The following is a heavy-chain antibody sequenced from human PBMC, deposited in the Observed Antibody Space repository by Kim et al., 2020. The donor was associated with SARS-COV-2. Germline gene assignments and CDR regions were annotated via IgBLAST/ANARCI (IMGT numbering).Heavy chain of an antibody. CDR3: ARGQGAMVYY. Sequence: SETLSLTCAVYGGSFSGYYWSWIRQPPGKGLEWIGEINHSGSTNYNPSLKSRVTISVDTSKNQFSLKLSSVTAADTAVYYCARGQGAMVYYWGQGTLVTVSS. D-gene: IGHD5-18*01. V-gene: IGHV4-34*01. J-gene: IGHJ4*02. CDR2: INHSGST. CDR1: GGSFSGYY.